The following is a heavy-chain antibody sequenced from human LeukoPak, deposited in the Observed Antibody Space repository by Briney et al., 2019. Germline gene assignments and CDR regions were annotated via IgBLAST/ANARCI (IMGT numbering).Heavy chain of an antibody. Sequence: PGGSLRLSCAASGFTFSSYAMHWVRQAPGKGLEWVAFIRYDGSNKYYADSVKGRFTISRDSSKNTLYLQMNSLRAEDTAIYYCAKDSGIAAAGSYWYFDLWGRGTLATVSS. V-gene: IGHV3-30*02. D-gene: IGHD6-13*01. CDR2: IRYDGSNK. CDR3: AKDSGIAAAGSYWYFDL. J-gene: IGHJ2*01. CDR1: GFTFSSYA.